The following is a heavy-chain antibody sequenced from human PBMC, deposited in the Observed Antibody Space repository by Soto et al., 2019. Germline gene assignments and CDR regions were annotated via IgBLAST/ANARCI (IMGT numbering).Heavy chain of an antibody. CDR2: INHSGST. V-gene: IGHV4-34*01. CDR1: GGSFSGYY. Sequence: SETLSLTCAVYGGSFSGYYWSWIRQPPGKGLEWIGEINHSGSTNYNPSLKSRVTISVDTSKNQFSLKLSSVTAADTAVYYCARGVPYYDILTGYRNPYYFDYWGQGTLVTVSS. CDR3: ARGVPYYDILTGYRNPYYFDY. J-gene: IGHJ4*02. D-gene: IGHD3-9*01.